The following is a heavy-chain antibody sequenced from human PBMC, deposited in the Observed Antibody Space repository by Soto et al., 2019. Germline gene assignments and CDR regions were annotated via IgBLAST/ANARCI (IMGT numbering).Heavy chain of an antibody. CDR2: ISAYTGNT. Sequence: PSVKLSCKASDYTLASYSLSRVRHAPRQGLEWMGWISAYTGNTNYAQKFQGRVTLTTDTSTSTAYMELRSLTSDDTALYYCARDVDERLTGYYIPFDYWGQGTQVTVSS. CDR3: ARDVDERLTGYYIPFDY. J-gene: IGHJ4*02. D-gene: IGHD3-9*01. CDR1: DYTLASYS. V-gene: IGHV1-18*01.